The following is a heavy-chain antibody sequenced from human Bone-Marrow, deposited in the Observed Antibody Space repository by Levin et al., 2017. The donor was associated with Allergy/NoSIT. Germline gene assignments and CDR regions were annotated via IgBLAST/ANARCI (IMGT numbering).Heavy chain of an antibody. CDR1: GFTFDTYG. CDR2: IWHDGSKK. J-gene: IGHJ6*02. D-gene: IGHD3-22*01. Sequence: SCDTSGFTFDTYGMYWVRQAPGKGLEWVAVIWHDGSKKFHADSVKGRFTISRDNLKNMVFLQMSSLRVEDTAMYYCVRDSGLYGLDVWGQGTTVTVSS. V-gene: IGHV3-33*08. CDR3: VRDSGLYGLDV.